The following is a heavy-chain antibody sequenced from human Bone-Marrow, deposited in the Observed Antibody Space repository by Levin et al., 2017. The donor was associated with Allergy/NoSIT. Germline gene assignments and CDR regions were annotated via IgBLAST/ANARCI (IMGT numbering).Heavy chain of an antibody. CDR1: GFTFTTYS. J-gene: IGHJ3*02. V-gene: IGHV3-48*04. CDR3: ARTLLSHDAFDM. CDR2: MSRSSSTI. Sequence: GSLRLSCAASGFTFTTYSFNWVRQAPGKGLEWISYMSRSSSTIYYADSVKGRFTISRDNARNSLFLQMNSLRAEDTAVYYCARTLLSHDAFDMWGQGTVVTVSS.